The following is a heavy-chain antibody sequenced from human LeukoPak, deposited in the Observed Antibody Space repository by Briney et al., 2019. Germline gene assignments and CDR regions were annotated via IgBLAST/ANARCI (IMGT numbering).Heavy chain of an antibody. J-gene: IGHJ6*03. D-gene: IGHD3-16*02. CDR1: GGSIGTYY. V-gene: IGHV4-59*08. CDR2: IYFTGST. Sequence: RSETLSLTCIVSGGSIGTYYWSWIRQSPGKGLEGIGYIYFTGSTRYNPYLQIRVTISVDTSRNQFFLKMSSVTAEATAVYYCPSHIGGGIEDIDVWGTGTKGTVSS. CDR3: PSHIGGGIEDIDV.